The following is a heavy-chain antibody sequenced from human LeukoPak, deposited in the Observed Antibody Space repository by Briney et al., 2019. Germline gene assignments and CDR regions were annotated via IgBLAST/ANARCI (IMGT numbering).Heavy chain of an antibody. CDR1: GYTFTGYD. D-gene: IGHD2-8*01. Sequence: ASLKVSCKASGYTFTGYDINWVRQAPGQGLEWMGWMNPNSGNTGYAQKFQGRVTMTRNTSINTAYMELSSLRSEDTAVYYCARKLDDCSYGICLHYWGQGTLVTVSS. CDR2: MNPNSGNT. V-gene: IGHV1-8*01. CDR3: ARKLDDCSYGICLHY. J-gene: IGHJ4*02.